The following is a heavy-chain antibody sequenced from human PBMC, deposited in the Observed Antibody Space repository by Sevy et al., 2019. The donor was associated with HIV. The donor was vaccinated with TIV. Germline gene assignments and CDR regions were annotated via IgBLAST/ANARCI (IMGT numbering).Heavy chain of an antibody. V-gene: IGHV1-3*01. CDR3: ARSADYDFWSGYSGGGAFDI. CDR2: INAGNGIT. J-gene: IGHJ3*02. D-gene: IGHD3-3*01. CDR1: GYTFTSYA. Sequence: ASVKVSCKASGYTFTSYAMHWVRQAPGQRLEWMGWINAGNGITKYSQKFQGRVTITRDTSASTAYMELSSLRSEDTAVYYCARSADYDFWSGYSGGGAFDIWGQGTMVTVSS.